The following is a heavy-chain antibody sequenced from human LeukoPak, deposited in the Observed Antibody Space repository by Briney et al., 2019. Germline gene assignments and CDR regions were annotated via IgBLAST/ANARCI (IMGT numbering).Heavy chain of an antibody. D-gene: IGHD3-22*01. CDR3: AKGANYYDSSGPDTFDY. CDR1: GFTFSDYY. V-gene: IGHV3-11*01. J-gene: IGHJ4*02. Sequence: GGSLRLSCAASGFTFSDYYMSWIRQAPGKGLEWVSYISSSGSTIYYADSVKGRFTISRDNAKNSLYLQMNSLRAEDTAVYYCAKGANYYDSSGPDTFDYWGQGTLVTVSS. CDR2: ISSSGSTI.